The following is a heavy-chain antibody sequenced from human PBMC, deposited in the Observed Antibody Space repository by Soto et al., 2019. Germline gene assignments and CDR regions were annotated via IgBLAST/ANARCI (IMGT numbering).Heavy chain of an antibody. CDR1: GGTFSSYA. D-gene: IGHD5-12*01. V-gene: IGHV1-69*13. Sequence: ASVKVSCKASGGTFSSYAISWVRQAPGQGLEWVGGIIPIFGTANYAQKFQGRVTITADESTSTAYMELSSLRSEDTAVYYCARAGEMATINDAFDIWGQGTMVTVS. J-gene: IGHJ3*02. CDR2: IIPIFGTA. CDR3: ARAGEMATINDAFDI.